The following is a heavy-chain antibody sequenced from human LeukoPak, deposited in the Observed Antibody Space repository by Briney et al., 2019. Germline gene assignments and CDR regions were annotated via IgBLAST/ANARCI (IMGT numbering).Heavy chain of an antibody. V-gene: IGHV3-15*01. D-gene: IGHD3-10*01. CDR2: IKSKTDGGTT. CDR3: TTVPRMSSRAIWFGGKSTNFDY. J-gene: IGHJ4*02. Sequence: GGSLRLSCAASGFTFSNAWMSWVRQAPGKGLEWVGRIKSKTDGGTTDYAAPVKGRFTISRDDSKNTLYLQMNSLKTEDTAVYYCTTVPRMSSRAIWFGGKSTNFDYWGQGTLVTVSS. CDR1: GFTFSNAW.